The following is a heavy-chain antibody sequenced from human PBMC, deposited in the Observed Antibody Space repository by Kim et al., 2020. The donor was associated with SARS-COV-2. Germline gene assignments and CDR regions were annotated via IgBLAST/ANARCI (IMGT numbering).Heavy chain of an antibody. V-gene: IGHV4-30-2*05. D-gene: IGHD2-21*02. J-gene: IGHJ4*02. CDR3: ARERGTAIRYFDY. Sequence: NPSLKSRVTISVDTSKNQFSLKLSSVTAADTAVYYCARERGTAIRYFDYWGQGTLVTVSS.